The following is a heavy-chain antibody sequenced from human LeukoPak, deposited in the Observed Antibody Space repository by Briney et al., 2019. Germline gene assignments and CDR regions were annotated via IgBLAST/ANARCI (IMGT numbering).Heavy chain of an antibody. CDR1: GFTFNNYV. J-gene: IGHJ3*02. V-gene: IGHV3-21*01. D-gene: IGHD4-17*01. CDR2: ISSSSSYI. Sequence: GGSLRLSCAASGFTFNNYVMHWVRQAPGKGLEWVSSISSSSSYIYYADSVKGRFTISRDNAKNSLYLQMNSLRAEDTAVYYCARDRDYGDYYGEKAFDIWGQGTMVTVSS. CDR3: ARDRDYGDYYGEKAFDI.